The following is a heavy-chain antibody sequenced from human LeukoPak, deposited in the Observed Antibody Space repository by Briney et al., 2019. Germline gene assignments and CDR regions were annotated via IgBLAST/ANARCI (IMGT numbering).Heavy chain of an antibody. CDR1: GYTFTSYG. J-gene: IGHJ6*04. CDR2: INAGNGNT. CDR3: ACAPGDYYYGMDV. V-gene: IGHV1-3*01. D-gene: IGHD3-10*01. Sequence: GASVKVSCKASGYTFTSYGIHWVRQAPGQRLEWMGWINAGNGNTKYSQKFQGRVTITRDTSASTAYMELSSLRSEDTAVYYCACAPGDYYYGMDVWGKGTTVTVSS.